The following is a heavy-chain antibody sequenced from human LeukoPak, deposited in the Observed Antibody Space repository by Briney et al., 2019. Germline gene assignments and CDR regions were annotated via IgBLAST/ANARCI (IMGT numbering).Heavy chain of an antibody. V-gene: IGHV3-7*01. CDR1: GFTFSRYW. D-gene: IGHD2-15*01. J-gene: IGHJ6*02. CDR2: IKQDGSEK. CDR3: ASLGYCSGGSCFSGMDV. Sequence: PGGSLRLSCAASGFTFSRYWMSWVRQAPGKGLEWVANIKQDGSEKYYVDSVKGRFTISRDNAKNSLYLQMNSLRAEDTAVFYCASLGYCSGGSCFSGMDVWGQGTTVIVSS.